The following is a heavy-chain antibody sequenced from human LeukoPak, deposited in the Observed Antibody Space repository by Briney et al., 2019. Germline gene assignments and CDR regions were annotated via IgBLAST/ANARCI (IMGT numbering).Heavy chain of an antibody. CDR3: ARQVRSPVVMFMDV. D-gene: IGHD3-22*01. CDR2: VYYTGIT. CDR1: GGSISTSTYN. Sequence: SETLSLTCTVAGGSISTSTYNWGWIRQPPGKGMEWIGSVYYTGITYYNPSVECRVTISVDTSKNHFSLELNSVTAADTGVYFCARQVRSPVVMFMDVWGKGTTVIVSS. J-gene: IGHJ6*03. V-gene: IGHV4-39*01.